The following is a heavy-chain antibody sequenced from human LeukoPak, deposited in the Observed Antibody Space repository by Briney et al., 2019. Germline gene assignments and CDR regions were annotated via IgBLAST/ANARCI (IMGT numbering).Heavy chain of an antibody. CDR3: ARDPPGYSGSYYYYYMDV. Sequence: SETLSLTCTVSGGSISSYYWSWIRQPAGKGLEWIGRIYTSGSTNYNPSLKSRVTMSVDTSKNQFSLKLSSVTAADTAVYYCARDPPGYSGSYYYYYMDVWGKGTTVTVSS. D-gene: IGHD1-26*01. CDR1: GGSISSYY. V-gene: IGHV4-4*07. CDR2: IYTSGST. J-gene: IGHJ6*03.